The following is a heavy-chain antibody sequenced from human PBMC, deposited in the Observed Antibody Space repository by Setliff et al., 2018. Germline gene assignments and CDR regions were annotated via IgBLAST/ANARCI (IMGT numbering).Heavy chain of an antibody. D-gene: IGHD3-9*01. CDR1: GYTFSSYA. CDR2: INTNTGNP. J-gene: IGHJ5*01. CDR3: ARSPLDYDILTGYYSPPDS. V-gene: IGHV7-4-1*02. Sequence: GASLKVSCNASGYTFSSYAMNWVRQAPGQGLEWMGWINTNTGNPTYAQGFTGRFVFSLDTSVSTEYLQISSLKAEDTAVYYCARSPLDYDILTGYYSPPDSWGQGTLVTVSS.